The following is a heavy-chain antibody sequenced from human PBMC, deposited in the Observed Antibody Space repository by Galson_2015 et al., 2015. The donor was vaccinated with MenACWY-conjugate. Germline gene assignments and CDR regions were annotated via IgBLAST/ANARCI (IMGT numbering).Heavy chain of an antibody. CDR1: GDSVSSNSAA. V-gene: IGHV6-1*01. CDR3: ARDLISSSGWYAIDD. D-gene: IGHD6-13*01. J-gene: IGHJ4*02. Sequence: CAISGDSVSSNSAAWNWIRQSPSRGLEWLGRTYYKSKWNTDYAVSVKTRITITPDTSKNRFSLQLSSVTPEDTAIYYCARDLISSSGWYAIDDWGQGTLVTVSS. CDR2: TYYKSKWNT.